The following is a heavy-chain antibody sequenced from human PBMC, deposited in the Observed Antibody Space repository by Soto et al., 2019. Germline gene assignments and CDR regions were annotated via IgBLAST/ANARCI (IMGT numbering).Heavy chain of an antibody. D-gene: IGHD2-15*01. CDR3: ARGQVGVVATH. J-gene: IGHJ4*02. Sequence: QVQLQQWGAGLLKPSETLSLTCAVNGGSFSGYLWTWIRQPPGKGLEWIGEIKDGGKTIYSPSLRSRITISADTPKNQFSLKVNSVTAADTAVYYCARGQVGVVATHWDQGALVTVSS. V-gene: IGHV4-34*01. CDR2: IKDGGKT. CDR1: GGSFSGYL.